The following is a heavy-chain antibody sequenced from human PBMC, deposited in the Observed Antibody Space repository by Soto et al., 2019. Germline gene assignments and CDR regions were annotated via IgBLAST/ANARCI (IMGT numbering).Heavy chain of an antibody. D-gene: IGHD5-12*01. V-gene: IGHV4-59*01. CDR2: IYYSGGT. CDR1: GVSISSYY. J-gene: IGHJ4*02. CDR3: ARTEWLQAFDY. Sequence: SETLSLTCTVSGVSISSYYWSWIRQPPGKGLEWIGYIYYSGGTNYNPSLKSRVTISVDTSKNQFSLKLSSVTAADTAVYYCARTEWLQAFDYWGQGTLVTVSS.